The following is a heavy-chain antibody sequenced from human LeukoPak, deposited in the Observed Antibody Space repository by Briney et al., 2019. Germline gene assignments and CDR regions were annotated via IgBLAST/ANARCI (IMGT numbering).Heavy chain of an antibody. CDR2: IYYSGST. CDR1: GGSISSSSYY. CDR3: ASITRGYSYGYYYYMDV. V-gene: IGHV4-39*07. Sequence: SETLSLTCTVSGGSISSSSYYWGWIRQPPGKGLEWIGSIYYSGSTYYNPSLKSRVTISVDTSKNQFSLKLSSVTAADTAVYYCASITRGYSYGYYYYMDVWGKGTTVTVSS. D-gene: IGHD5-18*01. J-gene: IGHJ6*03.